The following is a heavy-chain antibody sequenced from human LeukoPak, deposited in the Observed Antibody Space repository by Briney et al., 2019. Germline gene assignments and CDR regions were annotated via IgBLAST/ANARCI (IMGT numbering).Heavy chain of an antibody. V-gene: IGHV3-23*01. CDR3: AKGLRTSYYDTSGYYLCDY. D-gene: IGHD3-22*01. CDR2: ISGSGGRT. Sequence: PGGSLRLSCVSSRFTFSSYAMSWVRQAPGKGLEWVSSISGSGGRTYYADSVKGRFTISRDNSKNTLFLQMNSLRAEDTAVYYCAKGLRTSYYDTSGYYLCDYWGQGTLVTVSS. J-gene: IGHJ4*02. CDR1: RFTFSSYA.